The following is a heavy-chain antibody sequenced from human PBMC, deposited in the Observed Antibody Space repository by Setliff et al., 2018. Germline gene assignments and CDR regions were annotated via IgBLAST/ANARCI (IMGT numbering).Heavy chain of an antibody. CDR3: ARGRGPDIVVTIPGDY. CDR2: ISPYSGKT. CDR1: GYNFITLG. D-gene: IGHD2-15*01. V-gene: IGHV1-18*01. J-gene: IGHJ4*02. Sequence: ASVKVSCKTSGYNFITLGINWVRQAPRQGLEWVGWISPYSGKTDYALKFQGRVIMTIDSSTTTAYMELKNLRSDDTAVYFCARGRGPDIVVTIPGDYWGQGTQVTVSS.